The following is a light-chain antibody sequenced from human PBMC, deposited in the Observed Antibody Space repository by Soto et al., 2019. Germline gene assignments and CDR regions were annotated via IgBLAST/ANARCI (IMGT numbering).Light chain of an antibody. V-gene: IGLV2-23*02. CDR1: SSDVGSYNL. CDR2: EVS. J-gene: IGLJ1*01. Sequence: QSVLTQPASVSGSPGQSITISCTGTSSDVGSYNLVSWYQQHPGKAPKLMIYEVSERPSGVSNRFSGSKSGNTASLTISGLQAEDEADYYCCSYAGSSTLYVFGTGTKLTVL. CDR3: CSYAGSSTLYV.